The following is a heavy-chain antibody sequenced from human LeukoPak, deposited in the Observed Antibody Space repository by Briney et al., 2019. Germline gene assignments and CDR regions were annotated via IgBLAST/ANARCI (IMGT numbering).Heavy chain of an antibody. CDR2: ISYDGSNK. CDR1: GFTFSSYG. J-gene: IGHJ5*02. Sequence: PGGSLRLSCAASGFTFSSYGMHWVRQAPGKGLEWVAVISYDGSNKYYADSVKGRFTISRDNSKNTLYLQMNSLRADDTAVYYCARDRDTMVRGVPHNWFDPWGQGTLVTVSS. V-gene: IGHV3-30*03. CDR3: ARDRDTMVRGVPHNWFDP. D-gene: IGHD3-10*01.